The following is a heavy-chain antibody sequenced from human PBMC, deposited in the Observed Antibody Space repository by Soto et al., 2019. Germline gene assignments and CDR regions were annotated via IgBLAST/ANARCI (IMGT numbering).Heavy chain of an antibody. CDR3: VKAGVRDLIVEVPVYFDI. D-gene: IGHD2-21*01. V-gene: IGHV3-9*01. J-gene: IGHJ4*02. Sequence: EVQLVESGGGLGQPGRSLRLSCAASGFIFDNSGMHWVRQAPGKGLEWVFGISWNGGNIGYADSVKGRFSISRDNAKDSLLLQMNSLRPDDTAFYYCVKAGVRDLIVEVPVYFDIWGQGTLVTVSS. CDR1: GFIFDNSG. CDR2: ISWNGGNI.